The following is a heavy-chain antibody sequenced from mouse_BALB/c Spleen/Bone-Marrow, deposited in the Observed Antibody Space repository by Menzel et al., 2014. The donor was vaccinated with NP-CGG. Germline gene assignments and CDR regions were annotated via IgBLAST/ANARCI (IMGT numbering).Heavy chain of an antibody. V-gene: IGHV2-2*02. D-gene: IGHD2-4*01. CDR2: IWSGGST. J-gene: IGHJ4*01. CDR1: GFSLTFYG. Sequence: QVQLQQSGPGLVQPSQSLSITCTVSGFSLTFYGIHWVRQSPGKGLEWLGVIWSGGSTDYNAAFISRLSISKDNSKSXVFFKMNSLQANDTAIYYCARNVIKRGAMDYWGQGTSVTASS. CDR3: ARNVIKRGAMDY.